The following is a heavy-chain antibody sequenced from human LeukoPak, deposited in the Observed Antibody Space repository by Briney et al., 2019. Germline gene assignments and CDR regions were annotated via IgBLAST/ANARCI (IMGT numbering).Heavy chain of an antibody. CDR1: GGSISSGDYY. Sequence: SETLSLTCTVSGGSISSGDYYWSWIRQPPGKGLEWIGYIYYSGSTYYNPFLKSRVTISVDTSKNQFSLKLSSVTAADTAVYYCARAVSAAAVDYWGQGTLVTVSS. V-gene: IGHV4-30-4*01. D-gene: IGHD6-13*01. CDR2: IYYSGST. J-gene: IGHJ4*02. CDR3: ARAVSAAAVDY.